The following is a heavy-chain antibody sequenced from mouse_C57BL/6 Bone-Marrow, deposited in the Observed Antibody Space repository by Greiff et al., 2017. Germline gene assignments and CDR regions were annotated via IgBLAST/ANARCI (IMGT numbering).Heavy chain of an antibody. Sequence: VQLQQPGAELVMPGASVKLSCKASGYTFTSYWMHWVKQRPGQGLEWIGEIDPSDSYTNYNQKFKGKSTLTVDKSSSTAYMQLSSLTSEDSAVYYCARGGGTGAMDDWGQGTSGTVSS. CDR3: ARGGGTGAMDD. J-gene: IGHJ4*01. CDR1: GYTFTSYW. V-gene: IGHV1-69*01. D-gene: IGHD4-1*01. CDR2: IDPSDSYT.